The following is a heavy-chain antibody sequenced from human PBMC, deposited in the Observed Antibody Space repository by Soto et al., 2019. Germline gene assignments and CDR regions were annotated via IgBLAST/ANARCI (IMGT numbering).Heavy chain of an antibody. Sequence: PGGAQRLSCAASGFTFSIYWMSWVRHAPGKGLEWVANIKQDGSEKYYVDSVKGRFTISRDNAKNSLYLQMNSLRAEDTAVYYCARSYYDFWSGSNWFDPWGQGTLVTVSS. J-gene: IGHJ5*02. CDR2: IKQDGSEK. CDR3: ARSYYDFWSGSNWFDP. D-gene: IGHD3-3*01. CDR1: GFTFSIYW. V-gene: IGHV3-7*03.